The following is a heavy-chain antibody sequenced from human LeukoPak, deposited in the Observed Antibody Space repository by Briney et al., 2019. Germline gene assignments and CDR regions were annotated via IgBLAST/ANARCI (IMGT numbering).Heavy chain of an antibody. CDR2: ITSSGGTI. V-gene: IGHV3-23*01. J-gene: IGHJ6*02. Sequence: GGSLRLSCAASGFTFSTYALSWVRQIPGKGLEWVASITSSGGTIYYADSVKGRFTISRDDSKNTLYLQMNSLRAEDTAVYYCARVRYGELDVWGQGTTVTVSS. D-gene: IGHD4-17*01. CDR3: ARVRYGELDV. CDR1: GFTFSTYA.